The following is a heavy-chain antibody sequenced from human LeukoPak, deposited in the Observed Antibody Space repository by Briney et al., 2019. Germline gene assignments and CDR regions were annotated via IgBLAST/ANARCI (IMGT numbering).Heavy chain of an antibody. CDR2: INHSGST. J-gene: IGHJ6*03. Sequence: SETLSLTYAVYGGSFSGYYWSWIRQPPGKGLEWIGEINHSGSTNYNPSLKSRVTISVDTTKNQFSLKLSSVTAADTAVYYCARGVVGATTPHYYYYYMDVWGKGTTVTVSS. D-gene: IGHD1-26*01. CDR3: ARGVVGATTPHYYYYYMDV. CDR1: GGSFSGYY. V-gene: IGHV4-34*01.